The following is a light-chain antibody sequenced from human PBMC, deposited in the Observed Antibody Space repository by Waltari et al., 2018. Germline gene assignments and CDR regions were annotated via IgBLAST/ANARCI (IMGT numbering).Light chain of an antibody. J-gene: IGKJ4*01. Sequence: IQMTQSPSSLSASVGDRVTITCQASQDIVNFLNWYQQKPGEVPKLLIYVASTLTTGVPPGFSGSGSGTDFTFPITTLQPEDVAQYYGKKYDNYLLVTLGGGTKLEI. CDR2: VAS. CDR1: QDIVNF. V-gene: IGKV1-33*01. CDR3: KKYDNYLLVT.